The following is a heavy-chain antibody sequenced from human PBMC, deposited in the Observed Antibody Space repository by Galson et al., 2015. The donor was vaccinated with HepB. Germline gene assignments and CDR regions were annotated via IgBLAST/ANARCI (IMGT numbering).Heavy chain of an antibody. Sequence: SETLSLTCSVSGGSVSGSNWWTWVRRPPGKGLEWIGEIYPSGNTNYNPSLRSRLTISVDKSKNQISLTLRSVTAADTAVYYCARGGYCGSSKCYVGAYGMDVWGQGTTVTVSS. CDR1: GGSVSGSNW. D-gene: IGHD2-2*01. V-gene: IGHV4-4*02. CDR3: ARGGYCGSSKCYVGAYGMDV. J-gene: IGHJ6*02. CDR2: IYPSGNT.